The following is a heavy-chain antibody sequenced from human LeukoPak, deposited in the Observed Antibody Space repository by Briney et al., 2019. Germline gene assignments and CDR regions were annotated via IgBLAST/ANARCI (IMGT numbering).Heavy chain of an antibody. CDR1: GFTFSSFA. Sequence: GGSLRLSCAASGFTFSSFAMSWVRQAPGKGLEWVSYISSSGSTIYYADSVKGRFTISRDNAKNSLYLQMNSLRAEDTAVYYCAREGDSSGYYSHDAFDIWGQGTMVTVSS. D-gene: IGHD3-22*01. CDR2: ISSSGSTI. V-gene: IGHV3-48*04. J-gene: IGHJ3*02. CDR3: AREGDSSGYYSHDAFDI.